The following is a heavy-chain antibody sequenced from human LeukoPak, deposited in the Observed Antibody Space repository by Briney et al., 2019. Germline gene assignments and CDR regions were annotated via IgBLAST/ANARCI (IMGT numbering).Heavy chain of an antibody. CDR1: GYTFTSNY. CDR3: ARDRDYSPDY. Sequence: ASVKVSCKASGYTFTSNYIHWVRQAPGQGLEWMGMIYPRDGSTSYAQKFQGRVTVTTDTSTTTAYMELRSLRSDDTAVYYCARDRDYSPDYWGQGTLVTVSS. CDR2: IYPRDGST. V-gene: IGHV1-46*01. D-gene: IGHD2-21*01. J-gene: IGHJ4*02.